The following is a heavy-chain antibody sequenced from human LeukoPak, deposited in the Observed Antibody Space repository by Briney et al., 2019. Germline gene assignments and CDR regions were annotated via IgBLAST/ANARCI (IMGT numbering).Heavy chain of an antibody. V-gene: IGHV3-74*01. J-gene: IGHJ4*02. D-gene: IGHD1-26*01. Sequence: GGSLRLSCAASEFTFSSYRMHWVRQAPGKGLVWVSRISSDGGSTSYADSVKGRFTISRDDAKNTLYLQMNSLRAEDTAVHYCARDRGNSGSYWTFDYWGQGTLVTVSS. CDR3: ARDRGNSGSYWTFDY. CDR1: EFTFSSYR. CDR2: ISSDGGST.